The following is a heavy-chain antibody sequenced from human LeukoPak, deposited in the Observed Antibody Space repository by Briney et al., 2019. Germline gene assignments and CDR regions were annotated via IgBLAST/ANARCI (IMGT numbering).Heavy chain of an antibody. V-gene: IGHV3-23*01. CDR2: ISVSGNT. J-gene: IGHJ4*02. Sequence: GGSLRLSCAASGFTLSSYAMSWVRQGPGKGLEWVSAISVSGNTYHADSVKGRFTISRDNSKNTLYLQMNSLRAEDTAVYYCAKTYITMVRGVIITGYYFDYWGQGTLVTVSS. CDR3: AKTYITMVRGVIITGYYFDY. D-gene: IGHD3-10*01. CDR1: GFTLSSYA.